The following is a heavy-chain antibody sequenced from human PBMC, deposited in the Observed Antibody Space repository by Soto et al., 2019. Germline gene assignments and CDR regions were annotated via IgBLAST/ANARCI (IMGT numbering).Heavy chain of an antibody. J-gene: IGHJ4*02. D-gene: IGHD4-17*01. CDR3: ARDSRSTVTMFDY. CDR1: GGSISGSY. Sequence: TLSLTCTVPGGSISGSYWSWIRQPPGKGLEWIGYSGSTNYNPSLKSRVTISVDTSKNQFSLKLSSVTAADTAVYYCARDSRSTVTMFDYWGQGTLVTVSP. V-gene: IGHV4-59*01. CDR2: SGST.